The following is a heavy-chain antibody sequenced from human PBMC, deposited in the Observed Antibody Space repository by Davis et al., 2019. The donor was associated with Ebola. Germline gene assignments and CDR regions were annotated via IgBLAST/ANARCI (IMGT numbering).Heavy chain of an antibody. D-gene: IGHD4-17*01. V-gene: IGHV4-34*01. Sequence: MPGGSLRLSCAVYGGSFSGYYWSWIRQPPGKGLEWIGEINHSGSTNYNPSLKSRVTISVDTSKNQFSLKLSSVTAADTAVYYCARGLRRAIHGVDYWGQGTLVTVSS. CDR2: INHSGST. J-gene: IGHJ4*02. CDR3: ARGLRRAIHGVDY. CDR1: GGSFSGYY.